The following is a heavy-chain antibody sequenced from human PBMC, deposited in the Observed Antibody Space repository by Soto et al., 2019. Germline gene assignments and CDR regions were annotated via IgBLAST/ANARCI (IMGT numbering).Heavy chain of an antibody. J-gene: IGHJ6*03. CDR2: IYYSGST. V-gene: IGHV4-59*01. Sequence: SETLSLTCTVSGGSISSYYWSWIRQPPGKGLEWIGYIYYSGSTNYNPSLKSRVTISVDTSKNQFSLKLSSVTAADTAVYYCARGLGYCSGGSCYSSYYYYMDVWGKGTTVTSP. CDR1: GGSISSYY. CDR3: ARGLGYCSGGSCYSSYYYYMDV. D-gene: IGHD2-15*01.